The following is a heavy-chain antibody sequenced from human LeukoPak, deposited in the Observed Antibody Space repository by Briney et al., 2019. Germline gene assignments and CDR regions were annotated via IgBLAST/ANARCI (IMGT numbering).Heavy chain of an antibody. V-gene: IGHV3-11*01. CDR3: ARDPVYCSGGTCYSVYFDY. J-gene: IGHJ4*02. D-gene: IGHD2-15*01. Sequence: GGSLRLSCAASGFTFSDYYMSWIRQAPGKGLEWVSYITSSGSTIYYADSVKGRFTISRHNAKNSLYLQMNSLRAEDTAVYYCARDPVYCSGGTCYSVYFDYWGQGTLVTVSS. CDR2: ITSSGSTI. CDR1: GFTFSDYY.